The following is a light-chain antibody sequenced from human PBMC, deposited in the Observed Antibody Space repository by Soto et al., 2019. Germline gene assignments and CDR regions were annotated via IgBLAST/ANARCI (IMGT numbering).Light chain of an antibody. Sequence: QSALTQPASVSGSPGQSITISCTGTSSDVGSYVSWYQQHPGKAPKLIIYEGNERPSGVSNRFSGSKSANTASLTISGLQAEGEGDYYCCSFAGSSTYTWVFGGGTKLTVL. CDR2: EGN. CDR3: CSFAGSSTYTWV. V-gene: IGLV2-23*01. J-gene: IGLJ3*02. CDR1: SSDVGSY.